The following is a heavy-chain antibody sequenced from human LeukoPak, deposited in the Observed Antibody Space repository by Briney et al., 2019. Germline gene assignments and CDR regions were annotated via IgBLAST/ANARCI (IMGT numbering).Heavy chain of an antibody. Sequence: QTGGSLRLSCAASGITFITSAMSWVRQAPGKGLEWVSAISGSGGSTYYADSVKGRFTISRDNSKNTLHLQMNSLRVEDTAVYYCAKLLRGTVVPYYDYWGQGTLVTVSS. J-gene: IGHJ4*02. CDR1: GITFITSA. CDR2: ISGSGGST. V-gene: IGHV3-23*01. CDR3: AKLLRGTVVPYYDY. D-gene: IGHD3-10*01.